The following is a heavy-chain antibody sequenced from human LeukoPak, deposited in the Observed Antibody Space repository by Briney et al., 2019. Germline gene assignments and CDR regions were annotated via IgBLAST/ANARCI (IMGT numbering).Heavy chain of an antibody. D-gene: IGHD3-10*01. CDR1: GGSVSSTTYF. CDR2: INYSGST. CDR3: ARYVVYGSGKYYFDY. Sequence: PSETLSLTCTVSGGSVSSTTYFWSWMRQPPGKGLEWIASINYSGSTYYNPSLKSRVTISVDTSDNQFPLKLSSVTAADTAVYYCARYVVYGSGKYYFDYWGQGTLVTVSS. V-gene: IGHV4-39*01. J-gene: IGHJ4*02.